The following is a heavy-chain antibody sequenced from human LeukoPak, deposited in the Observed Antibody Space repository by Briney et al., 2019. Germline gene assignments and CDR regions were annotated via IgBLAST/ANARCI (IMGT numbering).Heavy chain of an antibody. J-gene: IGHJ5*02. CDR2: IHHSGNS. CDR1: GGSISSNDW. V-gene: IGHV4-4*02. Sequence: SETLSLTCAVSGGSISSNDWWSWVRQPPGKGLEWIGEIHHSGNSNYSPSLKSRVTISVDKSKNQFSLNLRSVTAADPAVYYCARAYASATWGQGTLVTVSS. CDR3: ARAYASAT. D-gene: IGHD3-22*01.